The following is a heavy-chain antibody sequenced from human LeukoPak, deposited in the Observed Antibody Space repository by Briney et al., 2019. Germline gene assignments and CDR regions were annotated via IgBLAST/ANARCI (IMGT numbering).Heavy chain of an antibody. D-gene: IGHD3-10*01. J-gene: IGHJ4*02. Sequence: PGRSLRLSCAASGFTFSSYAMHWVRQAPGKGLKWVAVTSFDGSDNYYADSVKGRFTISRDNSKNTLYLQMNSLRAEDTAVYYCAKGAHYYGSGSHRRGHYFDSWGQGTLVTVSS. CDR2: TSFDGSDN. CDR1: GFTFSSYA. CDR3: AKGAHYYGSGSHRRGHYFDS. V-gene: IGHV3-30*04.